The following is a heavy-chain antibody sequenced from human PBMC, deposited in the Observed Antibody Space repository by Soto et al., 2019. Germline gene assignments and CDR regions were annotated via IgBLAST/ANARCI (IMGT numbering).Heavy chain of an antibody. CDR1: GFTFSSYA. CDR3: AKHGSSNLSGRYLDC. J-gene: IGHJ4*02. CDR2: ISGSGGNT. V-gene: IGHV3-23*01. Sequence: EVQLLESGGGLVQPGGSLRLSCAVSGFTFSSYAMSWVRQAPGKALEWVSAISGSGGNTYYADSVKGRFTISRDNSKSTVYLQMNSLTAEDTAVYYCAKHGSSNLSGRYLDCWGQGTLVTVSS. D-gene: IGHD2-2*01.